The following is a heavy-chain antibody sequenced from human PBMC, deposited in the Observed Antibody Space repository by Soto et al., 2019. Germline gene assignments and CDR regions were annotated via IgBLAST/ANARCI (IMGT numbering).Heavy chain of an antibody. CDR1: GDPITSYF. Sequence: QVQLQQSGPGLVKPSETLSLTCTVSGDPITSYFWSWIRQPAGKGLEWIGHMFRGGTTRNNTSLKSLDSISIATSKNQFSLTLTSVTAADTAVYYCARTLSGFTYGSRQFYFDYWGQGTLVTVSS. CDR2: MFRGGTT. CDR3: ARTLSGFTYGSRQFYFDY. J-gene: IGHJ4*02. V-gene: IGHV4-4*07. D-gene: IGHD3-10*01.